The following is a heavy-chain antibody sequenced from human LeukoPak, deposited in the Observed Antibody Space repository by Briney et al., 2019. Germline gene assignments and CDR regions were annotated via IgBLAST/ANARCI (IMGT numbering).Heavy chain of an antibody. CDR2: IKRKTDGGTT. V-gene: IGHV3-15*01. J-gene: IGHJ4*02. D-gene: IGHD3-22*01. CDR1: GFTFSNAW. Sequence: PGGSLRLSCAASGFTFSNAWMTWVRQARGKGLEWVGRIKRKTDGGTTDYAAPVKGRFTISRDDSKNTLYLQMNSLKTEDTAVYFCTTDITYQDSSGYSRSDYWGQGTLVTVSS. CDR3: TTDITYQDSSGYSRSDY.